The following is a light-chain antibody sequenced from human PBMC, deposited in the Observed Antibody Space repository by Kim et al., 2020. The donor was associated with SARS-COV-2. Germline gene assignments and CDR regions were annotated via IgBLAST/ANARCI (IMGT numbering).Light chain of an antibody. J-gene: IGLJ1*01. CDR1: SSDVGGYNY. CDR3: SSYTSRAENV. CDR2: DVS. V-gene: IGLV2-14*03. Sequence: QSVLTQPASVSGSPGQSITISCTGTSSDVGGYNYVSWYQQHPGKAPKLMIYDVSNRPSGVSNRFSGSKSGNTASLTISGLQAEDEADYYCSSYTSRAENVFGTGTKVTVL.